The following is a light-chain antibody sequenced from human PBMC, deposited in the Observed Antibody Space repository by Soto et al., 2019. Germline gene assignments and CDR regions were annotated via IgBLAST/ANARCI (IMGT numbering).Light chain of an antibody. CDR2: AAS. J-gene: IGKJ3*01. CDR3: QQSYSTPTP. Sequence: DIQMTQSPSSLSASVGDRVTITCRASQSISSYLNWYQQKPGKAPKLLIYAASSLQSGVPSRFSRSGSGKDFTLTFSSLHPEDFATYFCQQSYSTPTPFDPGTKVDIK. V-gene: IGKV1-39*01. CDR1: QSISSY.